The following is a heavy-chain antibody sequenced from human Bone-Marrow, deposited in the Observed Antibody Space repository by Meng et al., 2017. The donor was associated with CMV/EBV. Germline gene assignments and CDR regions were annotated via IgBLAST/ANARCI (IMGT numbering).Heavy chain of an antibody. CDR3: ARGTIRDY. J-gene: IGHJ4*02. D-gene: IGHD2-2*01. Sequence: GESLKISCAASGFTFSSYAMSWVRQAPGKGLEWVSVIYSGGSSTYYADSVKGRFTISRDNSKNTLYLQMNSLRAEDTAVYYCARGTIRDYWGQGTLVTVSS. CDR2: IYSGGSST. CDR1: GFTFSSYA. V-gene: IGHV3-23*03.